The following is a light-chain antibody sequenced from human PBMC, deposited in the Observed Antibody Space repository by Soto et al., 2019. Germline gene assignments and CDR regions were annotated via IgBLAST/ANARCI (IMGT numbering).Light chain of an antibody. Sequence: DIQMTQSPSSLSASVGDRVTITCRASQGISNFLNWYQQKPGKAPKLLIYAASNLQSGVPSRFSGSGSGTAFTLTISSLQAEDFATYYCQHTYNTPPYTFGQGTNLEIK. V-gene: IGKV1-39*01. J-gene: IGKJ2*01. CDR1: QGISNF. CDR3: QHTYNTPPYT. CDR2: AAS.